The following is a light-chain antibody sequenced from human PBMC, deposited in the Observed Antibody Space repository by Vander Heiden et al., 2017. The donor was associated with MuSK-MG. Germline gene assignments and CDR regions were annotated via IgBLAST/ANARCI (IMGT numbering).Light chain of an antibody. CDR3: QVWDSNTGNLV. J-gene: IGLJ2*01. Sequence: SYALTQPPSVSVSPGQTARITCSGYTLGDNYAFWYHQKPAQSPVLFIYEDTKRHSGIPERFSGSNYGTTATLTTSGAQARDGADYYCQVWDSNTGNLVFGGGTELTVL. CDR1: TLGDNY. CDR2: EDT. V-gene: IGLV3-1*01.